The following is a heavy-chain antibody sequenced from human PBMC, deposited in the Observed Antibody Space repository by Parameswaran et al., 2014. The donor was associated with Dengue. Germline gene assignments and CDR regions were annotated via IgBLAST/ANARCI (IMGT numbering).Heavy chain of an antibody. CDR2: INHSGST. Sequence: WIRQPQEGLEWIGEINHSGSTNYNPSLKSRVTISVDTSKNQFSLKLSSVTAADTAVYYCARGFSSGPAIYFDFWGQGSLVTVSS. D-gene: IGHD6-19*01. CDR3: ARGFSSGPAIYFDF. V-gene: IGHV4-34*01. J-gene: IGHJ4*02.